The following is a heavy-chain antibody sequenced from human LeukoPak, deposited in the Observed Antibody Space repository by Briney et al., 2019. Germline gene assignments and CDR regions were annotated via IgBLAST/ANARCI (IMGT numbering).Heavy chain of an antibody. CDR1: GYTFTSYG. V-gene: IGHV1-18*01. CDR2: ISAYNGNT. CDR3: AKDSNGIAAAGTPYFQH. J-gene: IGHJ1*01. Sequence: ASVKVSCKASGYTFTSYGISWVRQAPGQGLEWMGWISAYNGNTNYAQKLQGRVTMTTDTSTSTAYMELRSLRSDDTAVYYCAKDSNGIAAAGTPYFQHWGQGTLVTVSS. D-gene: IGHD6-13*01.